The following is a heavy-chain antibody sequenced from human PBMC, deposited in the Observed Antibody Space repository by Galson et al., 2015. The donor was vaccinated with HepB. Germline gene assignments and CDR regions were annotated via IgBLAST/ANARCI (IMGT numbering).Heavy chain of an antibody. J-gene: IGHJ4*02. CDR1: GFTFNTFS. Sequence: SLRLSCAASGFTFNTFSMNWVRQAPGKGLEWVSFISSSSGRIYYADSVKGRFTISRDNAKNSLYLQMNSLRAEDTAVYYCARDPLRKGRVYEKDYWGQGTLVTVSS. D-gene: IGHD6-6*01. CDR3: ARDPLRKGRVYEKDY. CDR2: ISSSSGRI. V-gene: IGHV3-48*04.